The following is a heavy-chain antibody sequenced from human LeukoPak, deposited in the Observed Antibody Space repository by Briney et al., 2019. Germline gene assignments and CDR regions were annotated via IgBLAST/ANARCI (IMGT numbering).Heavy chain of an antibody. V-gene: IGHV1-8*01. Sequence: GASVKVSCXASGYTFTSYDINWVRQATGQGLEWMGWMNPNSGNTGYAQKFQGRVTMTRNTSISTAYMELSSLRSEDTAVYYCARESGNYYDSRADYWGQGTLVTVSS. CDR2: MNPNSGNT. D-gene: IGHD3-22*01. J-gene: IGHJ4*02. CDR1: GYTFTSYD. CDR3: ARESGNYYDSRADY.